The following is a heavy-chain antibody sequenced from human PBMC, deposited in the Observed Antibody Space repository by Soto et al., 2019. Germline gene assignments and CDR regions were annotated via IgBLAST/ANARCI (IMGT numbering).Heavy chain of an antibody. CDR2: VSAGGDMT. D-gene: IGHD3-10*01. CDR1: GVTFSSYA. Sequence: VRLSCAASGVTFSSYAMSWVRQAPGKGLEWVSSVSAGGDMTYYSDSVKGRFTISRDNSNNALFLQMNSLRAEDTALYYCARGDRGGSGSPASYYYSGLDVWGQGTTVTVSS. J-gene: IGHJ6*02. V-gene: IGHV3-23*01. CDR3: ARGDRGGSGSPASYYYSGLDV.